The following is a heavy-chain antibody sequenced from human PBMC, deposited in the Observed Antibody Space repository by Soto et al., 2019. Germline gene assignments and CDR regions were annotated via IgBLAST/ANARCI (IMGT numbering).Heavy chain of an antibody. D-gene: IGHD2-15*01. J-gene: IGHJ6*02. CDR1: GYTFDNYY. CDR3: ARELQFPHQETGMDV. V-gene: IGHV1-46*02. CDR2: LDPTGGRT. Sequence: QVHLVQSGAEVKKPGASVKVSCKASGYTFDNYYIHWVRQAPGQGLEWLGILDPTGGRTTYAQKFQDRVTMTRDTSTSTVYMELTSLRSNDTALYYCARELQFPHQETGMDVWGQGTTVTVSS.